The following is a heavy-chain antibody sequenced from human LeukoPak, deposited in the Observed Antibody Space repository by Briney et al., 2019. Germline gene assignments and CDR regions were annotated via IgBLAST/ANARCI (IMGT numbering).Heavy chain of an antibody. Sequence: GGSLRLSCAASGFTFSSYWMSWVRQAPGKGLEWVANIKQDGSEKYYVDSVKGRFTLSRDNAKNSLYLQMNSLRAEDTAVYYCARLRLDYYGSGSFNYYYYGMDVWGQGTTVTVSS. D-gene: IGHD3-10*01. V-gene: IGHV3-7*01. CDR1: GFTFSSYW. J-gene: IGHJ6*02. CDR3: ARLRLDYYGSGSFNYYYYGMDV. CDR2: IKQDGSEK.